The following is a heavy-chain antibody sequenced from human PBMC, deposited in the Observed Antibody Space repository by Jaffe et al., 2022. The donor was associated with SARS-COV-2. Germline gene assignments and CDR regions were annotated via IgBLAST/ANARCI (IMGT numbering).Heavy chain of an antibody. CDR3: ARLVSGSWSETFDY. V-gene: IGHV5-51*01. J-gene: IGHJ4*02. Sequence: EVQLVQSGAEVKKPGESLRISCQASGYSFTNNWIGWVRQTPGKGLEWMGIIYPGDSETRYRPSFQGQVTISVDKSINTAYLQWSSLKASDSAMYYCARLVSGSWSETFDYWGQGTLVTVSS. D-gene: IGHD1-26*01. CDR2: IYPGDSET. CDR1: GYSFTNNW.